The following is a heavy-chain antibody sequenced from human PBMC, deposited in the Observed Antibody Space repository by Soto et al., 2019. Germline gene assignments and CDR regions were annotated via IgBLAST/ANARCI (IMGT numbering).Heavy chain of an antibody. D-gene: IGHD1-1*01. CDR1: GFTFSDYY. Sequence: PGGSLRLSCAASGFTFSDYYMSWIRQAPGKGLEWVSYISSSSSYTNYADSVKGRFTISRDNAKNSLYLQMNSLRAEDTAVYYCARGSTLSFFDYWGQGTLVTVSS. V-gene: IGHV3-11*05. J-gene: IGHJ4*02. CDR3: ARGSTLSFFDY. CDR2: ISSSSSYT.